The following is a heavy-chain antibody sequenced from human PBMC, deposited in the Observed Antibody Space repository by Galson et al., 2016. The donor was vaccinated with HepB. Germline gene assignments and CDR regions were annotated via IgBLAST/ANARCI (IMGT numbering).Heavy chain of an antibody. CDR1: GFTFNNYA. CDR3: AKRGQQLVKDAFDV. CDR2: ISGSGGIT. D-gene: IGHD6-13*01. J-gene: IGHJ3*01. Sequence: LRLSCAASGFTFNNYAMNWVRQAPGKGLEWVSGISGSGGITYYADSVKGRFNISRDNSKNTLYLQMISLRAEDTAVYYCAKRGQQLVKDAFDVWGQGTLVTVSS. V-gene: IGHV3-23*01.